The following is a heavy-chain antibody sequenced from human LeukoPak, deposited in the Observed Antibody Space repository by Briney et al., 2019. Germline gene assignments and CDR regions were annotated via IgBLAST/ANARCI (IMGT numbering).Heavy chain of an antibody. CDR3: ARLSMIDTFDV. J-gene: IGHJ3*01. Sequence: GGSLQISCQASGFHFMTYWIGWVRPMPGKGPEWMAIIYPGDSDTKYSPSFQDQVTISADKSINTAYLHWRSLKASDTAMYYCARLSMIDTFDVWGLGTVVTVSS. CDR2: IYPGDSDT. V-gene: IGHV5-51*01. D-gene: IGHD3-22*01. CDR1: GFHFMTYW.